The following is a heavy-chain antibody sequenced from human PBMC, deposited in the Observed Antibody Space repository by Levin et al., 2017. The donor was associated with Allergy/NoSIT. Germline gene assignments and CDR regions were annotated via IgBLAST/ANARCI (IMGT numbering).Heavy chain of an antibody. CDR1: GFTFSSYA. D-gene: IGHD1-26*01. J-gene: IGHJ4*02. Sequence: PGGSLRLSCAASGFTFSSYAMHWVRQAPGKGLEWVAVISYDGSNKYYADSVKGRFTISRDNSKNTLYLQMNSLRAEDTAVYYCARDLGGKGGEPFDYWGQGTLVTVSS. CDR2: ISYDGSNK. CDR3: ARDLGGKGGEPFDY. V-gene: IGHV3-30-3*01.